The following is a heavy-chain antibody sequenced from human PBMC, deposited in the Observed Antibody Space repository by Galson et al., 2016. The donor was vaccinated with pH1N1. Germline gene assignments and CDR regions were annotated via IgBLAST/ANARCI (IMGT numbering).Heavy chain of an antibody. CDR3: ARGPLLRGFSYHSGMDV. CDR1: GGSFSNYY. Sequence: TLSLTCTVSGGSFSNYYWSWIRQPPGKGLEWIGNLYYRGSGNYNPSLGSRVTISVDTSKNQFSLEPTSVTASDTAVYYCARGPLLRGFSYHSGMDVWGQGTTVTVSS. V-gene: IGHV4-59*01. J-gene: IGHJ6*02. D-gene: IGHD3-10*01. CDR2: LYYRGSG.